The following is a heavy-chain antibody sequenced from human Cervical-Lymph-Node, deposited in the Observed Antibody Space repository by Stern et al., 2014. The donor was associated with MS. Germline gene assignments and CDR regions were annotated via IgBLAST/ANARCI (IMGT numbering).Heavy chain of an antibody. D-gene: IGHD2/OR15-2a*01. J-gene: IGHJ3*02. CDR1: GVTFSNYG. V-gene: IGHV3-30-3*01. CDR3: ARDLTSGAPAGAFDT. CDR2: ISYDGSNK. Sequence: MQLVESGGGVVQPGRSLRLSCAASGVTFSNYGMHWVRQAPGKGLGWVAVISYDGSNKYYADSVKGRFTISRDNSKNTLNLQMNSLRAEDTAVYFCARDLTSGAPAGAFDTWGQGTMVTVSS.